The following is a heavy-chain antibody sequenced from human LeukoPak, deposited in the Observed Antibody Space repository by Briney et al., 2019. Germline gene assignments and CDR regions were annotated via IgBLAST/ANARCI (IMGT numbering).Heavy chain of an antibody. J-gene: IGHJ4*02. V-gene: IGHV3-11*01. CDR1: GFTFSDYY. D-gene: IGHD3-22*01. CDR3: ARDHDYYYDSRGYYSAIGY. CDR2: ISSSGSTI. Sequence: GGSLRLSCAASGFTFSDYYMSWIRQAPGKGLEWVSYISSSGSTIYYADSVKGRFTISRDNAKNSLYLQMNSLRAEDTAVYYCARDHDYYYDSRGYYSAIGYWGQGTLVTVSS.